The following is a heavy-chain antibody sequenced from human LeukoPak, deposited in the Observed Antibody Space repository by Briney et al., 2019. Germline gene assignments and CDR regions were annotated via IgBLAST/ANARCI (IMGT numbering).Heavy chain of an antibody. J-gene: IGHJ4*02. CDR2: IYYSGST. V-gene: IGHV4-59*01. CDR3: ARGGNSWNY. CDR1: GGSISTYY. Sequence: SETLSLTCTVSGGSISTYYWSWIRQPPGKGLEWIGYIYYSGSTNYNPSLKSRVTISVDTSKNQFSLKLSSVTAADTAVYYCARGGNSWNYWGQGTLVTVSS. D-gene: IGHD5-18*01.